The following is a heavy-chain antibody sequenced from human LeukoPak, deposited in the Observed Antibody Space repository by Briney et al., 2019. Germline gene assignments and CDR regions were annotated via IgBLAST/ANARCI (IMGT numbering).Heavy chain of an antibody. D-gene: IGHD6-6*01. V-gene: IGHV4-59*01. CDR3: VTTSGKSAVDY. CDR2: IHYSGSS. CDR1: GASISDYY. Sequence: PSETLSLTCSVSGASISDYYWTWIRQPPGEGLDWIGFIHYSGSSYYNPSLRSRVTISLDTSKNQFSLQLSSVTTADTAVYYCVTTSGKSAVDYWGQGTLVTVSS. J-gene: IGHJ4*02.